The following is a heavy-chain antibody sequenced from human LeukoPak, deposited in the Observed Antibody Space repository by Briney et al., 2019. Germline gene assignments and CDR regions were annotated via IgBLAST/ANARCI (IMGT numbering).Heavy chain of an antibody. CDR2: INHSGST. D-gene: IGHD3-9*01. J-gene: IGHJ4*02. Sequence: SETLSLTCAVYGGSFSGYYWSWIRQPPGKGLEWIGEINHSGSTNYNPSLKSRVTLSVDTSKNQFSLKLSSVTAADTAVYYCARGYDILTGYYLSPGFDYWGQGTLVTVSS. CDR3: ARGYDILTGYYLSPGFDY. V-gene: IGHV4-34*01. CDR1: GGSFSGYY.